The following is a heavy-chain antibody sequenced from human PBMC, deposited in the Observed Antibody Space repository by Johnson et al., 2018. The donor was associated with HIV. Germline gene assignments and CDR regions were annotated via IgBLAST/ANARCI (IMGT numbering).Heavy chain of an antibody. J-gene: IGHJ3*02. D-gene: IGHD2-15*01. CDR1: GFTFSSYW. CDR3: ARALPYCSGGSCYAFDI. Sequence: VPLVESGGGLVQPGGSLRLSCAASGFTFSSYWMSWVRQAPGKGLEWVANIKQDGSEKYYVDSVKGRFTISRDNAKNSLYLQMNSLRAEDTAVYYCARALPYCSGGSCYAFDIWGQGTMVTVSS. CDR2: IKQDGSEK. V-gene: IGHV3-7*01.